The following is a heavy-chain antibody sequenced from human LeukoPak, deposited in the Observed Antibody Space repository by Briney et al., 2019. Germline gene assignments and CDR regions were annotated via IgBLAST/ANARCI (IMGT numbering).Heavy chain of an antibody. CDR2: IYTSGRT. CDR3: AREFYGGQPAY. Sequence: SETLSLTCTVSGGSIKDSDWSWIRQPARKGLEWIGRIYTSGRTNYNPSLKSRVTMSLDTSKNQFSLKLTSVTAADTAVYYCAREFYGGQPAYWGQGTLVTVSS. V-gene: IGHV4-4*07. J-gene: IGHJ4*02. CDR1: GGSIKDSD. D-gene: IGHD4-23*01.